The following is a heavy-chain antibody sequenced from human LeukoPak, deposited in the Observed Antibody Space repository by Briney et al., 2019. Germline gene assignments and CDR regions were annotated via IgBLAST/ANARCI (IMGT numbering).Heavy chain of an antibody. CDR1: GGTFSSYA. CDR2: IIPILGIA. CDR3: ARGGDSLSYYFDY. D-gene: IGHD3-10*01. Sequence: SVKDSCKASGGTFSSYAISWVRQAPGQGLEWMGRIIPILGIANYAQKFQGRVTITADKSTSTAYMELSSLRSEDTAVYYCARGGDSLSYYFDYWGQGTLVTVSS. V-gene: IGHV1-69*04. J-gene: IGHJ4*02.